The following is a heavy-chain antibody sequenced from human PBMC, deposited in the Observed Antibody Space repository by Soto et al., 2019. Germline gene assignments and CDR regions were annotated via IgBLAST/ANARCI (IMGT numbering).Heavy chain of an antibody. CDR2: INHSGSA. V-gene: IGHV4-34*01. Sequence: PGKGLQWIGQINHSGSANYNPSLKSRVTISVHTSNSQFSLELSSVTAADTAVYYCARCLITGRQYSAGRYYFATWGQ. D-gene: IGHD1-26*01. J-gene: IGHJ4*02. CDR3: ARCLITGRQYSAGRYYFAT.